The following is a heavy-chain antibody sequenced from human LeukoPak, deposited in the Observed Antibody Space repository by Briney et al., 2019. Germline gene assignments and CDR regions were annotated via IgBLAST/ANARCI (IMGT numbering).Heavy chain of an antibody. D-gene: IGHD6-6*01. J-gene: IGHJ4*02. Sequence: GGSLRLSCAASGFTSSNYGMHWVRQAPGKGLEWVAFIQSDGSIKYYADSVKGRFTISRDNSKNTLFLQMNSLRAGDMAVYYCARDQYRSSYYLDCWGQGTLVTVSS. CDR3: ARDQYRSSYYLDC. CDR1: GFTSSNYG. CDR2: IQSDGSIK. V-gene: IGHV3-30*02.